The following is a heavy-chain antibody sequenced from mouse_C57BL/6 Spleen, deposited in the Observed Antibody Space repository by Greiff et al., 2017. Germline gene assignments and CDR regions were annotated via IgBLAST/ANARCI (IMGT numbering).Heavy chain of an antibody. D-gene: IGHD1-1*01. CDR2: IHPNSGST. V-gene: IGHV1-64*01. CDR1: GYTFTSYW. J-gene: IGHJ1*03. Sequence: VQLQQSGAELVKPGASVKLSCKASGYTFTSYWMHWVKQRPGQGLEWIGMIHPNSGSTNYNEKFKSKATLTVDKSSSTAYMQLSSLTSEDSAVYYCARSDTTVAWYFDVWGTGTTVTVSS. CDR3: ARSDTTVAWYFDV.